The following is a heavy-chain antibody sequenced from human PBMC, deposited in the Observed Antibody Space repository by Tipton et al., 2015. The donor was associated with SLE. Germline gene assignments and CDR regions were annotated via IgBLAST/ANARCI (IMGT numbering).Heavy chain of an antibody. V-gene: IGHV4-39*07. CDR3: ASRELRFLEFGYYSYGVDV. Sequence: TLSLTCTVSGGSISSSSYYWGWIRQPPGKGLEWIGRIYYSGSSYYNPSLKSRVTISVDTSKNQFSLKLTSVTAADTAVYYCASRELRFLEFGYYSYGVDVWGHGTTVTVSS. D-gene: IGHD3-3*01. CDR2: IYYSGSS. J-gene: IGHJ6*02. CDR1: GGSISSSSYY.